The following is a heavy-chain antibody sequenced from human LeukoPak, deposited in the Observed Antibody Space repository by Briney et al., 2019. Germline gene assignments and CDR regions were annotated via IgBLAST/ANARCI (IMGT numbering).Heavy chain of an antibody. CDR1: GFTFSSYG. D-gene: IGHD3-9*01. Sequence: GGTLRLSCAASGFTFSSYGMNWVRQAPGKGLEWVSTISASGRTTYYADSVKGRFTISRDNSKNTLFLQMNSLRAEDTAVYYCAKRDYDIVTGYNTHFDYWGQGTLVTVSS. CDR2: ISASGRTT. J-gene: IGHJ4*02. V-gene: IGHV3-23*01. CDR3: AKRDYDIVTGYNTHFDY.